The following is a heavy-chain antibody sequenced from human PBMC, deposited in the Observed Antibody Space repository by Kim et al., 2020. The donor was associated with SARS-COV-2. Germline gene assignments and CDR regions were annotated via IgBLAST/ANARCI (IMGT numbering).Heavy chain of an antibody. CDR1: GFTFSSYW. D-gene: IGHD2-21*02. CDR3: AREMVHIVVVTAIPGAFDI. J-gene: IGHJ3*02. V-gene: IGHV3-7*03. Sequence: GGSLRLSCAASGFTFSSYWMSWVRQAPGKGLEWVANIKQDGSEKYYVDSVKGRFTISRDNAKNSLYLQMNSLRAEDTAVYYCAREMVHIVVVTAIPGAFDIWGQGTMVTVSS. CDR2: IKQDGSEK.